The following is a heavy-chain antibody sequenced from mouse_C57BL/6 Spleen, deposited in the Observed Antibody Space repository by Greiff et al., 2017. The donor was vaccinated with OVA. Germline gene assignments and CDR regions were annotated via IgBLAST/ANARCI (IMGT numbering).Heavy chain of an antibody. Sequence: EVQLVESGGGLVKPGGSLKLSCAASGFTFSDYGMHWVRQAPEKGLEWVAYISSGSSTIYYADTVKGQFTISRDNAKNTLFLQMTSLRSEDTAMYYCARGTTVVADYAMDYWGQGTSVTVSS. CDR3: ARGTTVVADYAMDY. J-gene: IGHJ4*01. V-gene: IGHV5-17*01. CDR1: GFTFSDYG. CDR2: ISSGSSTI. D-gene: IGHD1-1*01.